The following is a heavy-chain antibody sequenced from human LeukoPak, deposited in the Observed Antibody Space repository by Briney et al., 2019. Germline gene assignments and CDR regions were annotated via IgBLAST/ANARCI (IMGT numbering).Heavy chain of an antibody. CDR2: IGSSGSAI. J-gene: IGHJ4*02. CDR1: GFTFSNYY. D-gene: IGHD5-18*01. Sequence: KPGGSLRLSCAASGFTFSNYYMSWIRQAPGKGLEWVSYIGSSGSAIYYADSVKGRFTISRDNAKNSLYLQMSSLRVEDTAVYYCARDPRGITALVDYFDYWGQGTLVTVSS. CDR3: ARDPRGITALVDYFDY. V-gene: IGHV3-11*01.